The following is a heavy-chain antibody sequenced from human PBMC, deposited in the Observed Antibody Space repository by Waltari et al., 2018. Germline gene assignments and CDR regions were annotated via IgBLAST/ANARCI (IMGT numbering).Heavy chain of an antibody. CDR1: GYSIGSGYW. D-gene: IGHD1-26*01. Sequence: QVQLQESGPGLVKPSETLSLTCSVSGYSIGSGYWWGWIRQPPGKGLEWIASIYYTSGYTQYTPSLRSRVTISSDTSKNQFSLRLTSVTAADTAVYYCANNEWGLPVSWGQGTLVTVSS. V-gene: IGHV4-38-2*01. CDR2: IYYTSGYT. CDR3: ANNEWGLPVS. J-gene: IGHJ5*02.